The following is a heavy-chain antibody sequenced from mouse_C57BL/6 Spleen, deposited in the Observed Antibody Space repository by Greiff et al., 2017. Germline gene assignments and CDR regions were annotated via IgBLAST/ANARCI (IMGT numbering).Heavy chain of an antibody. D-gene: IGHD2-14*01. CDR3: ARRILYVGYFDV. CDR2: INPNNGGT. V-gene: IGHV1-26*01. CDR1: GYTFTDYY. J-gene: IGHJ1*03. Sequence: VQLQQSGPELVKPGASVKISCKASGYTFTDYYMNWVKQSHGKSLEWIGDINPNNGGTRYNPKFKGTATLTVDKSSSTAYMELRSLTSEYSAVYSCARRILYVGYFDVWGTGTAVTVSS.